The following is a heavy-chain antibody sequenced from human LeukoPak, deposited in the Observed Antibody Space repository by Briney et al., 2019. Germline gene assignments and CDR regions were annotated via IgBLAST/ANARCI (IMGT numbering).Heavy chain of an antibody. J-gene: IGHJ4*02. CDR2: ISSSSSYI. Sequence: GGSLRLSCAASGFTFSSYSMNWVRQAPGKGLEWVSSISSSSSYIYYADSVKGRFTISRDNAKNSLYLQMNNLRAEDTAVYYCARRSGINYYDSSGYYSDYWGQGTLVTVSS. D-gene: IGHD3-22*01. CDR3: ARRSGINYYDSSGYYSDY. CDR1: GFTFSSYS. V-gene: IGHV3-21*04.